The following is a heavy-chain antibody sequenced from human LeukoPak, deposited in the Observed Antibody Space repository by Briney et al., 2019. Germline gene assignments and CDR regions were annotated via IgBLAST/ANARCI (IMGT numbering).Heavy chain of an antibody. CDR2: ISAYNGNT. CDR1: GYTLTSYG. D-gene: IGHD2-2*01. V-gene: IGHV1-18*01. Sequence: GASVKVSCKASGYTLTSYGISWVRQAPGQGLEWMGWISAYNGNTNYAQKLQGRVTMATDTSTSTAYMELRSLRSDDTAVYYCARGVVPAVTYYFDYWGQGTLVTVSS. CDR3: ARGVVPAVTYYFDY. J-gene: IGHJ4*02.